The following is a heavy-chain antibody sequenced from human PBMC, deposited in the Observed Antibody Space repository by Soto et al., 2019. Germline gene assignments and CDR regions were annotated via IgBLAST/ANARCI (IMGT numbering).Heavy chain of an antibody. D-gene: IGHD2-2*01. CDR1: GFTFSNYG. J-gene: IGHJ6*02. Sequence: GGSLRLSCAASGFTFSNYGMHWVRQAPGKGLEWVAIIWHDGNNKYYADSVRGRFIISRDNSKNRLYLQMNSLRAEDSAIYYCAKDSKSVSVSAARVYGMDVWGQGTTVTVSS. CDR2: IWHDGNNK. V-gene: IGHV3-33*06. CDR3: AKDSKSVSVSAARVYGMDV.